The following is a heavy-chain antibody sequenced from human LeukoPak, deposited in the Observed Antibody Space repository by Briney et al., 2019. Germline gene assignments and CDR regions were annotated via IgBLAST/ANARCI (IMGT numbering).Heavy chain of an antibody. Sequence: GGSLRLSCAASGFTFSNSEMNWVLQAPGKGLEWLSFISITGGTTHYAVSVKGRFTISRDNAQSSLFLQMNNLRAEDTAVYYCGRLTAYYSDYWGQGTLVTVSS. V-gene: IGHV3-48*03. J-gene: IGHJ4*02. CDR2: ISITGGTT. CDR3: GRLTAYYSDY. CDR1: GFTFSNSE.